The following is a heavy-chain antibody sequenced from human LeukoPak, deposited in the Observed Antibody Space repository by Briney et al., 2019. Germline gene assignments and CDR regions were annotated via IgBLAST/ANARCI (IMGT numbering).Heavy chain of an antibody. Sequence: GASVKVSCKASGYTFTSYDIDWVRQATGQGLEWMGWMNPNSGNTGYAQKFQGRVTMTRNTSISTAYMELSSLRSEDTAVYYCARGRLLLWFGDPYGGISFHPWGQGTLVTVSS. CDR2: MNPNSGNT. V-gene: IGHV1-8*01. D-gene: IGHD3-10*01. CDR3: ARGRLLLWFGDPYGGISFHP. J-gene: IGHJ5*02. CDR1: GYTFTSYD.